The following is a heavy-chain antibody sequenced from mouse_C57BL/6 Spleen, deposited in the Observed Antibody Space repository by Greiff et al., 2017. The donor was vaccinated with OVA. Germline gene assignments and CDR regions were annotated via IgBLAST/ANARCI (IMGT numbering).Heavy chain of an antibody. J-gene: IGHJ1*03. CDR1: GFSINSDCY. D-gene: IGHD1-3*01. CDR3: ARVKLRLYFDV. V-gene: IGHV3-3*01. Sequence: EVQVVESGPSLVRPSQTLSLTCTVTGFSINSDCYWIWIRQFPGNQLEYIGYTFYSGITYYNPSLESRTYITRYKSKNQYSLKLSSVTTEDTATYNCARVKLRLYFDVWGTGTTVTVSS. CDR2: TFYSGIT.